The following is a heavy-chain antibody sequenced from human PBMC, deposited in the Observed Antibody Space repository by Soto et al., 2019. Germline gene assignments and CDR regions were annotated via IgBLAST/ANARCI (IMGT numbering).Heavy chain of an antibody. CDR3: AKDRSFCRGGSCYYFDY. D-gene: IGHD2-15*01. V-gene: IGHV1-8*01. CDR1: GYTFVNFD. J-gene: IGHJ4*02. CDR2: MNPGSGQT. Sequence: ASVKVSCKASGYTFVNFDISWVRQAAGQGLEWLGWMNPGSGQTGYASKFQGRVAMTRDASTGPSHLELSSLTSGDTAVYYCAKDRSFCRGGSCYYFDYWGQGSLVTVSS.